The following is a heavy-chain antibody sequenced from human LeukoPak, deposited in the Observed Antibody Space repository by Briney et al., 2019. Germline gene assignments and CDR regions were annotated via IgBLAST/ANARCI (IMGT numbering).Heavy chain of an antibody. CDR2: ISSSGSIM. Sequence: NPGGSLRLSCAASGFIFSTYNMNWVRQAPGKGLEWVSYISSSGSIMYYAESVKGRFTVSRDNAKNSLYLQMNSLRDGDTAVYYCAVLIVAVGPFDSWGQGTLVTVSS. V-gene: IGHV3-48*02. D-gene: IGHD6-13*01. CDR3: AVLIVAVGPFDS. CDR1: GFIFSTYN. J-gene: IGHJ4*01.